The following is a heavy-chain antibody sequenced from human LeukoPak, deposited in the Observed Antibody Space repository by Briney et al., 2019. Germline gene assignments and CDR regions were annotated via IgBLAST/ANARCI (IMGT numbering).Heavy chain of an antibody. CDR1: GYSFSSYW. CDR3: ARRRTSGSNIDY. V-gene: IGHV5-51*01. CDR2: IYPGDSDT. Sequence: GESLKVSCEGSGYSFSSYWISWVRQTPGKGLEWMGIIYPGDSDTRYSPSFQGQVTISADKSISNAYLQWSSLKASDTAMYYCARRRTSGSNIDYWGQGTLVTVSS. J-gene: IGHJ4*02.